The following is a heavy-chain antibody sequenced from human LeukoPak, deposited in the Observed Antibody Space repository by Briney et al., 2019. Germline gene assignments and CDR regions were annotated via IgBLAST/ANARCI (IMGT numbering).Heavy chain of an antibody. V-gene: IGHV1-8*01. D-gene: IGHD5-24*01. Sequence: ASVKVSCKASGYTFTSYDINWVRQATGQGLEWMGWMNPNSGNTGYAQKFQGRVTMTRNTSISTAYMELSSLRSEDTAVYYCARVVEMATILFDYWGQGPLVTVSS. CDR3: ARVVEMATILFDY. J-gene: IGHJ4*02. CDR1: GYTFTSYD. CDR2: MNPNSGNT.